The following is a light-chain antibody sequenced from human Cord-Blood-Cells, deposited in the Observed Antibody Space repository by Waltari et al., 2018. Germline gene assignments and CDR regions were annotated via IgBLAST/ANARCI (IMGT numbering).Light chain of an antibody. CDR3: QQYGSSLYT. CDR1: QSVSSSY. Sequence: GERATFSCRASQSVSSSYLAWYQQKPGQAPRLLIYGASSRATGIPDRFSGSGSGTDFTLTISRLEPEDFAVYYCQQYGSSLYTFGQGTKLEIK. CDR2: GAS. J-gene: IGKJ2*01. V-gene: IGKV3-20*01.